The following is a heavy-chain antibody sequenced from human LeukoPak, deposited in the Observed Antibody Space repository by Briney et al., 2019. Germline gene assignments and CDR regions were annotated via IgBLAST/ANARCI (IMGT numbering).Heavy chain of an antibody. CDR2: INPNSGGT. D-gene: IGHD3-22*01. J-gene: IGHJ3*02. Sequence: ASVKVSCKASGYTFTGYYMHRVRQAPGQGLEWMGRINPNSGGTNYAQKFQGRVTMTRDTSISTAYMELSRLRSDDTAVYYCARSYYYDSSGYYSAFDIWDQGTMVTVSS. CDR3: ARSYYYDSSGYYSAFDI. CDR1: GYTFTGYY. V-gene: IGHV1-2*06.